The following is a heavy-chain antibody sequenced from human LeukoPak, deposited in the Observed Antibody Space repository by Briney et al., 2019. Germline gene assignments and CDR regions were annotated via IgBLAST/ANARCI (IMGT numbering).Heavy chain of an antibody. CDR1: GGSISSGDYY. J-gene: IGHJ3*02. Sequence: PSETLSLTCTVSGGSISSGDYYWSWIRQPPGKGLEWIGYIYYSGSTYYNPSLKSRVTISVDTSKNQFSLKLSSVTAADTAVYYCARRYSGYGRAFDIWGQGTMVTVSS. V-gene: IGHV4-30-4*08. CDR2: IYYSGST. CDR3: ARRYSGYGRAFDI. D-gene: IGHD3-22*01.